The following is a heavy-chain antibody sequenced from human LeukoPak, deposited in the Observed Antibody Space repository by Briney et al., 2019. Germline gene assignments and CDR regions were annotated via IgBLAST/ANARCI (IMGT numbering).Heavy chain of an antibody. V-gene: IGHV4-59*01. CDR3: ARGWDTGYSYYGMDV. J-gene: IGHJ6*02. D-gene: IGHD5-18*01. CDR1: GGSISGYY. Sequence: ASETLSLTCTVSGGSISGYYWSWIRQPPGKGLEWIGYIYYSGSTNYSPSLKSRVTISVDTSNSQFSLKLSSVTAADTAVYYCARGWDTGYSYYGMDVWGQGTTVTVSS. CDR2: IYYSGST.